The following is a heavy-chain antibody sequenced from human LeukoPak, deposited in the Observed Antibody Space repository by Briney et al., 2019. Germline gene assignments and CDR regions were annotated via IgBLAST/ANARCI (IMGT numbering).Heavy chain of an antibody. D-gene: IGHD3-22*01. Sequence: PGGSLRLSCAASGFTVSSNYMSWVRQAPGKGLEWVSVIYSGGSTYYADSVKGRFTISRDNSKNTLYLQMNSLRAEDTAVYYCARGFQHYYDSSGQDYWGQGTLVTVSS. CDR1: GFTVSSNY. J-gene: IGHJ4*02. CDR2: IYSGGST. V-gene: IGHV3-66*01. CDR3: ARGFQHYYDSSGQDY.